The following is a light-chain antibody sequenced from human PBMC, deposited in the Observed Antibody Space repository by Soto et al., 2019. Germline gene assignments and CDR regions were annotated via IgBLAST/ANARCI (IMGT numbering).Light chain of an antibody. CDR1: SSDIGGYNS. CDR2: EVT. Sequence: QAVVTQPASVSGSPGQSITISCTGTSSDIGGYNSVSWYQQHPRKAPKLMIYEVTNRPSGISNRFSGSKSGNTASLTISGLQAEDEADYYCSSYTRGNTYVFGTGTKLTVL. V-gene: IGLV2-14*01. CDR3: SSYTRGNTYV. J-gene: IGLJ1*01.